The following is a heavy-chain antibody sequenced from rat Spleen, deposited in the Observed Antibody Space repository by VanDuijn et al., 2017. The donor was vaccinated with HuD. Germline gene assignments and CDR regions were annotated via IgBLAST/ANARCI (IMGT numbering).Heavy chain of an antibody. J-gene: IGHJ3*01. Sequence: EVQLVESGGGLVQPGRSLKLSCVASGFTFSTYWMYWIRQAPAKGLEWVATISSDGSSTYYRDSVKGRFTISRDNAKRTLFLQMDSLRSEDTATYYCARQDTSGYSNWFAYWGQGTLVTVSS. D-gene: IGHD4-3*01. V-gene: IGHV5-29*01. CDR3: ARQDTSGYSNWFAY. CDR1: GFTFSTYW. CDR2: ISSDGSST.